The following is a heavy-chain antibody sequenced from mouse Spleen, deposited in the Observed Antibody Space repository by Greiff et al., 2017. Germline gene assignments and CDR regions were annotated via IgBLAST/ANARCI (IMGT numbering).Heavy chain of an antibody. CDR1: GFTFSSYA. CDR3: ARRGGNYYFDY. Sequence: EVKLMESGGGLVKPGGSLKLSCAASGFTFSSYAMSWVRQTPEKRLEWVATISSGGSYTYYPDSVKGRFTISRDNAKNTLYLQMSSLRSEDTAMYYCARRGGNYYFDYWGQGTTLTVSS. J-gene: IGHJ2*01. V-gene: IGHV5-9-1*01. CDR2: ISSGGSYT. D-gene: IGHD2-1*01.